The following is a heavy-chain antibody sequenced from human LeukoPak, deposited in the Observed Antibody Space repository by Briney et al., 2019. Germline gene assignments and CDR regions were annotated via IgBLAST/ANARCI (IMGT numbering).Heavy chain of an antibody. J-gene: IGHJ4*02. CDR1: GFTFSSYA. CDR2: ISGSGDST. V-gene: IGHV3-23*01. D-gene: IGHD2-15*01. CDR3: AKEHSCSGGNCYYFDN. Sequence: PGGSLRLSCAASGFTFSSYAMSWVRQAPGKGLEWVSDISGSGDSTYYADSVKGRFTISRDHSKNTVDLQMNSLRAEDTAIYYCAKEHSCSGGNCYYFDNWGQGTLVTVSS.